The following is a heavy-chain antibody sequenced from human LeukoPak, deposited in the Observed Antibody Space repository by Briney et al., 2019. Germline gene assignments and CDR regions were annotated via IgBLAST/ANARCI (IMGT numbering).Heavy chain of an antibody. Sequence: GGSLRLSCAASGFTFYDYAMHWVRQAPGKGLEWVSGISWNSGSIGYADSVKGRFTISRDNAKNSLYLQMNSLRAEDTALYYCAKAGAYGDYLTALLDYWGQGTLVTVSS. CDR3: AKAGAYGDYLTALLDY. D-gene: IGHD4-17*01. CDR1: GFTFYDYA. V-gene: IGHV3-9*01. CDR2: ISWNSGSI. J-gene: IGHJ4*02.